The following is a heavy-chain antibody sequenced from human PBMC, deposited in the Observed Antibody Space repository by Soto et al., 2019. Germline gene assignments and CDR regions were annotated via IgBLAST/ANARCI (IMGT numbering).Heavy chain of an antibody. CDR2: INPNSGST. V-gene: IGHV1-46*01. Sequence: ASVKVSCKASGYTFTSYYMHWVRQAPGQGLEWMGRINPNSGSTGYAQKFQGRVTMTRNTSISTAYMELSSLRSEDTAVYYCARALRYFDWLLTLGGSYYYYMDVWGKGTTVSVSS. D-gene: IGHD3-9*01. J-gene: IGHJ6*03. CDR1: GYTFTSYY. CDR3: ARALRYFDWLLTLGGSYYYYMDV.